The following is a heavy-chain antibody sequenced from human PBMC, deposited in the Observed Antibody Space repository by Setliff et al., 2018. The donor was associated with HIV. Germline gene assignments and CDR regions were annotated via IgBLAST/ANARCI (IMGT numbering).Heavy chain of an antibody. D-gene: IGHD2-15*01. V-gene: IGHV4-34*01. Sequence: PSETLSLTCAVYGGSFSGYYWSWIRQPPGKGLEWIGEINHSGSTNYNPSLKSRVSISVDRSTNRFSLMLHSVTAADTAVYYCARGPSGGGFYYMDVWGKGTTVTVSS. CDR2: INHSGST. J-gene: IGHJ6*03. CDR3: ARGPSGGGFYYMDV. CDR1: GGSFSGYY.